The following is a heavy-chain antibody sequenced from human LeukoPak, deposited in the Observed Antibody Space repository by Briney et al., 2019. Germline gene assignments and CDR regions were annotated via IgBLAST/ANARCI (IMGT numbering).Heavy chain of an antibody. CDR2: IYYSGST. D-gene: IGHD2-2*01. J-gene: IGHJ4*02. CDR1: GYSISIDHH. V-gene: IGHV4-59*11. CDR3: AREIYQLSLDY. Sequence: SETLSLTCTVSGYSISIDHHWGWIRQPPGKGLEWIGYIYYSGSTNYNPSLKSRVTISVDTSKNQFSLKLSSVTAAGTAVYYCAREIYQLSLDYWGQGTLVTVSS.